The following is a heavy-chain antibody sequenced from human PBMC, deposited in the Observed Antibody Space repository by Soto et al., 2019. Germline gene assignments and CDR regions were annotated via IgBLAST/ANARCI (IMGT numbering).Heavy chain of an antibody. CDR3: AHRGYYGSGNNFDY. Sequence: QITLKESGPTLVKPTQTLTLTCTFSGFSLSTSGVGVGWIRQPPGKALEWLALIYWDDDKRYSPSLKSRLTITKDTSKNQVVLTMTNMDPVDTATYYCAHRGYYGSGNNFDYWGQGTLVTVSS. V-gene: IGHV2-5*02. CDR1: GFSLSTSGVG. D-gene: IGHD3-10*01. J-gene: IGHJ4*02. CDR2: IYWDDDK.